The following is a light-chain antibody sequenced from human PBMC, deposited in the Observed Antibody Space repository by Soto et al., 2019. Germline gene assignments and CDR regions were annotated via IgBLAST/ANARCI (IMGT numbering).Light chain of an antibody. V-gene: IGKV3-20*01. CDR3: QQYVSSPYT. J-gene: IGKJ2*01. CDR1: QSITWNY. Sequence: DIVLTQSPGTLSLSPGERATLSCRAGQSITWNYLAWYQQKPGQAPSLLIYGASIRATGVPDRFSGSGSGTDFSLTISRLEPEDFAVDYCQQYVSSPYTFGQGTNLEIK. CDR2: GAS.